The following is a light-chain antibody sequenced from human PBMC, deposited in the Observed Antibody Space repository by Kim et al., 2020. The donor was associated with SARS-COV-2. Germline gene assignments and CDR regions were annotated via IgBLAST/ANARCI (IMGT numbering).Light chain of an antibody. CDR1: QSVSSNY. J-gene: IGKJ1*01. V-gene: IGKV3-20*01. CDR3: QQYGTSPWT. CDR2: GAS. Sequence: SPGERATPSCRASQSVSSNYLAWYQQKPGQAPRLLIYGASTRATGIPDRFSASGSGSDFTLTISRLEPEDFAVYYCQQYGTSPWTFGQGTKVDIK.